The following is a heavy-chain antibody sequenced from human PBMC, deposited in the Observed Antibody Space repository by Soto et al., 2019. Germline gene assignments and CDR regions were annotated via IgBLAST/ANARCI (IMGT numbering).Heavy chain of an antibody. CDR2: IYHSGST. CDR1: GGSISSNKW. J-gene: IGHJ3*02. V-gene: IGHV4-4*02. Sequence: QVQLQESGPGLVRPSGTLSLTCAVSGGSISSNKWWSWVRQPPGKEPEWIGEIYHSGSTNYNPSLKSRVTISVDKSKNQFSLNLTSVTAADTAKYYCTTYYLVGINGGTHLNAFDIWGQGTMVTVSS. D-gene: IGHD3-10*01. CDR3: TTYYLVGINGGTHLNAFDI.